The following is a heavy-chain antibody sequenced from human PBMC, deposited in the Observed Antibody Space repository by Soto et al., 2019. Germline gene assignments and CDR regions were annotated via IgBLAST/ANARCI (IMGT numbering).Heavy chain of an antibody. CDR1: GFTFSTHS. V-gene: IGHV3-48*01. J-gene: IGHJ4*02. D-gene: IGHD3-16*01. CDR2: ITSSSVTM. CDR3: VGEVGFQLIH. Sequence: EVQLVESGGGLVQPGGSLRLSCAASGFTFSTHSMNWVRQAPGKGLEWISYITSSSVTMYADSVKGRFTISRDNAKNSLYLQMNSLRAEDTAVYFCVGEVGFQLIHWGQGTLVTVSS.